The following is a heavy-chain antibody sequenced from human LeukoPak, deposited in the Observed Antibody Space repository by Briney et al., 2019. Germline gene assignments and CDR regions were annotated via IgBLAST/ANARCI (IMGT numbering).Heavy chain of an antibody. D-gene: IGHD2-2*02. CDR3: ARDRFRVVPAAIPDY. CDR2: INPNSGGT. Sequence: GASVKVSCKASGYTFTGYYMHWVRQAPGQGLEWMGWINPNSGGTNYAQKFQGRVTMTRDTSISTAYMELSRLRSDDTAVYYCARDRFRVVPAAIPDYWGQGTLVTVSS. V-gene: IGHV1-2*02. CDR1: GYTFTGYY. J-gene: IGHJ4*02.